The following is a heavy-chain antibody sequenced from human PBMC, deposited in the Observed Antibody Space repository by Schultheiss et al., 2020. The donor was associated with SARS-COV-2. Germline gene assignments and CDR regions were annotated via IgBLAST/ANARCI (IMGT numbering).Heavy chain of an antibody. D-gene: IGHD3-3*01. CDR1: GYTFTGYY. Sequence: ASVKVSCKASGYTFTGYYMHWVRQAPGQGLEWMGWINPSSGATNYAQRFEGRVTMTRDTSVSTAYMELRSLRSDDTAVYYCARDRYDFWSGYVSYWYFDLWGRGTLVTVSS. CDR3: ARDRYDFWSGYVSYWYFDL. CDR2: INPSSGAT. J-gene: IGHJ2*01. V-gene: IGHV1-2*02.